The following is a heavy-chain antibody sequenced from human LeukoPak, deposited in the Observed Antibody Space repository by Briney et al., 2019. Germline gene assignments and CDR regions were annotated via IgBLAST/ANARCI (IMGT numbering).Heavy chain of an antibody. CDR3: ARRTTGDDY. J-gene: IGHJ4*02. V-gene: IGHV3-48*03. D-gene: IGHD4-17*01. Sequence: GGSLRLSCAASGYTFSNYEMNWVRQAPGRGLEWVSYISSSGLTMYYADSVKGRFTISRDNAKNSLYLQMNSLRAEDTAVYYCARRTTGDDYWGQGTLVTVSS. CDR2: ISSSGLTM. CDR1: GYTFSNYE.